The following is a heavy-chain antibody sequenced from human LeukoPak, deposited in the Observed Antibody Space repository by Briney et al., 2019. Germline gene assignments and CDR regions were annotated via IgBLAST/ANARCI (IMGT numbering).Heavy chain of an antibody. CDR2: IKEDGSEK. Sequence: WGSLRLSCAASGFTFSSFCMSWVRQAPGKGLEWVANIKEDGSEKYYVDSVKGRFTISRDNAKNSLFLQMNSLRAEDTAVYYCARDLGGDYDYWGQGTLVTVSS. CDR1: GFTFSSFC. V-gene: IGHV3-7*01. D-gene: IGHD2-21*02. CDR3: ARDLGGDYDY. J-gene: IGHJ4*02.